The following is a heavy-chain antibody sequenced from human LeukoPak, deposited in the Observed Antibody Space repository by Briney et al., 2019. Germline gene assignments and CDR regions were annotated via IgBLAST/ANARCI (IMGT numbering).Heavy chain of an antibody. D-gene: IGHD6-13*01. Sequence: GGSLRLSCAASGFTFDDYAMHWVRQAPGKGLEWVSGISWNSGSIGYADSVKGRFTISRDNAKNSLYLQMNSLRAEDTAVYYCARDSSSSVRTIDYWGQGTLVTVSS. CDR2: ISWNSGSI. CDR1: GFTFDDYA. V-gene: IGHV3-9*01. CDR3: ARDSSSSVRTIDY. J-gene: IGHJ4*02.